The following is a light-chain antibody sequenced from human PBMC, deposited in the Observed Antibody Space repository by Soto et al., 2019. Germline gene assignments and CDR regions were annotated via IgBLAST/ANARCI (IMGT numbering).Light chain of an antibody. Sequence: EIVMTQSPATLSVSPGERATLSCRASQSVSSNLAWYQQKPGQAPRLLIYGASTRATGIPARFSGSGSGTEFTLTISSLQSEDFAVYYCQQYNNLPYTFGQGTKLVIK. CDR2: GAS. V-gene: IGKV3-15*01. CDR3: QQYNNLPYT. CDR1: QSVSSN. J-gene: IGKJ2*01.